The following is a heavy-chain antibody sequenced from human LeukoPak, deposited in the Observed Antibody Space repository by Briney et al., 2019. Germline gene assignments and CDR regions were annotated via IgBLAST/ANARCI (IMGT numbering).Heavy chain of an antibody. CDR1: GYAFPSYW. J-gene: IGHJ4*02. D-gene: IGHD3-3*01. CDR2: ISPSDSDT. Sequence: GESLKISCKDSGYAFPSYWIGWVRQMPGKGLGWMGFISPSDSDTRYSPSFQGQVTISVDKSITTAYLQWNSLKASDTAMYYCGRPSTDWSPRGYYFDYWGQGTLVTVSS. CDR3: GRPSTDWSPRGYYFDY. V-gene: IGHV5-51*01.